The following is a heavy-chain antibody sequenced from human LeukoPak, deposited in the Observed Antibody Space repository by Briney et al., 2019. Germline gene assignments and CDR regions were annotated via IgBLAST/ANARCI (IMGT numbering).Heavy chain of an antibody. CDR3: ARAVRDYDFWSGYPLFDY. Sequence: GSLRLSCAASGFTVSSNEMGWVRQAPGKGLEWIGYIYYSGSANYNPSLKSRVTISVDTSKNQFSLKLSSVTAADTAVYYCARAVRDYDFWSGYPLFDYWGQGTLVTVSS. D-gene: IGHD3-3*01. V-gene: IGHV4-59*02. CDR1: GFTVSSNE. CDR2: IYYSGSA. J-gene: IGHJ4*02.